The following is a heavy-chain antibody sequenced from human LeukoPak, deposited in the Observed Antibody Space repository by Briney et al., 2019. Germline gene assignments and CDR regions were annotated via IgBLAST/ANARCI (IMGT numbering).Heavy chain of an antibody. CDR2: LSYDGSNK. D-gene: IGHD6-13*01. CDR1: GFTFSSYG. CDR3: AKDLGYSSSWYVYYYYYGMDV. Sequence: GGSLRLSCAASGFTFSSYGMHWVRQAPGKGLGWGAVLSYDGSNKYYADSVKGRFTISRDNSKNTLYLQMNSLRAEDTAVYYCAKDLGYSSSWYVYYYYYGMDVWGKGTTVTVSS. V-gene: IGHV3-30*18. J-gene: IGHJ6*04.